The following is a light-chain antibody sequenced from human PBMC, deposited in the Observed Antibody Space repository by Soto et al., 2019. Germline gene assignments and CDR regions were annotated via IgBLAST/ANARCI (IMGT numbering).Light chain of an antibody. J-gene: IGKJ5*01. V-gene: IGKV3-11*01. CDR1: QSVSSY. Sequence: EIVLTQSPATLSLSPGERATLSCRASQSVSSYLAWYQQKPGQAPRLLIYDASNRATGIPARFSGSGSGPDFTLTLSSLEPEDFAVYYCQQRSNWPPITFGQGTRLEIK. CDR2: DAS. CDR3: QQRSNWPPIT.